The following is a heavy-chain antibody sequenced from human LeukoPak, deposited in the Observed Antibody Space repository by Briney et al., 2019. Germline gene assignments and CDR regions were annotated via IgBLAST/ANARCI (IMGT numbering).Heavy chain of an antibody. Sequence: SETLSLTCTVSGGXISSSSDYWAWIRQPPGKGLEWIGSIYYSGSTYYNSSLKSRVTVSVDTSKNQFSLKLSSVTAADTAVYYCARHIYSGSYSRWFDPWGQGTLVTVSS. CDR3: ARHIYSGSYSRWFDP. V-gene: IGHV4-39*01. J-gene: IGHJ5*02. CDR2: IYYSGST. D-gene: IGHD1-26*01. CDR1: GGXISSSSDY.